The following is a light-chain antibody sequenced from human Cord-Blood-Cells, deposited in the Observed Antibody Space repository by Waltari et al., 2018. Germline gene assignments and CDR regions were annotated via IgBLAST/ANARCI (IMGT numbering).Light chain of an antibody. CDR2: DFS. CDR3: SSYTSSSTWV. J-gene: IGLJ3*02. V-gene: IGLV2-14*01. CDR1: RCHGGGYNY. Sequence: SSVTQPASVSGSLGQSLTLHCTGPRCHGGGYNYVSWYHQHPGKAPKLISSDFSNRPTGVSNRVSGSKSGNTASLTISGLQAEDEADYYCSSYTSSSTWVFGGGTKLTVL.